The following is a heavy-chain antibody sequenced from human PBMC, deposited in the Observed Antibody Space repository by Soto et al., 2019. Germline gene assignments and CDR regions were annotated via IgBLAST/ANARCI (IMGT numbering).Heavy chain of an antibody. J-gene: IGHJ6*02. CDR1: GYTFTGYY. CDR2: INPNSGGT. Sequence: ASVKVSCKASGYTFTGYYMHWVRQAPGQGLEWMGWINPNSGGTNYAQKFQGWVTMTRDTSISTAYMELSRLRSDDTAVYYCARDRYWQDGMDAWGQGTTVTVSS. D-gene: IGHD2-15*01. CDR3: ARDRYWQDGMDA. V-gene: IGHV1-2*04.